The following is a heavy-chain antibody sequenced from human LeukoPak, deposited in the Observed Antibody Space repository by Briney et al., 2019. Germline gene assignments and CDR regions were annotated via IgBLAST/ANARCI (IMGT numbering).Heavy chain of an antibody. CDR1: GFTVSSNY. CDR2: IYTGGTT. J-gene: IGHJ4*02. CDR3: ARNSAFDY. D-gene: IGHD1-1*01. V-gene: IGHV3-53*01. Sequence: GGSLRLSCAASGFTVSSNYMSWFRQAPGKGLEWISIIYTGGTTYYADSVKGRFTISRDTSKNTLYLQMNSLRVEDTAVYYCARNSAFDYWGQGTLVTVSS.